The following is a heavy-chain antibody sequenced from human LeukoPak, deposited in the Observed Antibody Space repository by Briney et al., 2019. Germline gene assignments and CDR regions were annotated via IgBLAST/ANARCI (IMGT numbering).Heavy chain of an antibody. J-gene: IGHJ4*02. CDR1: GYTFTSYY. V-gene: IGHV1-46*01. CDR3: ASQDPCSGGSCYPDY. D-gene: IGHD2-15*01. CDR2: INPSGGST. Sequence: ASVKVSCKASGYTFTSYYMHWVRQAPGQELEWMGIINPSGGSTSYAQKFQGRVTMTRDTSTSTVYMELSSLRSEDTAVYYCASQDPCSGGSCYPDYWGQGTLVTVSS.